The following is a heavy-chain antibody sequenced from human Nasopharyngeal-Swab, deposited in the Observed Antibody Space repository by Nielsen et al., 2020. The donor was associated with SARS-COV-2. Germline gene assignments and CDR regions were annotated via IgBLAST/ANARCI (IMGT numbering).Heavy chain of an antibody. Sequence: SETLSLTCTVSGDSISRGGYHWSWIRQKPGKGLEWIGFSYYSGSTYYNPSLQSRVTISVDMSKNQFSLNLRSVTAADTAVYYCAREEGYGMDVWGQGTTVTVSS. CDR1: GDSISRGGYH. CDR2: SYYSGST. V-gene: IGHV4-31*03. CDR3: AREEGYGMDV. J-gene: IGHJ6*02.